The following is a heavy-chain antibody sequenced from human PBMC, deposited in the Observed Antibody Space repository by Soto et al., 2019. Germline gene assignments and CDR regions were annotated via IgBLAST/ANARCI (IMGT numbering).Heavy chain of an antibody. V-gene: IGHV1-2*04. CDR1: GYSFTDYH. CDR3: ARGHSTDCSNGVCSFFYNHEMDV. J-gene: IGHJ6*02. D-gene: IGHD2-8*01. Sequence: ASVKVSCKASGYSFTDYHIHWVRQAPGQGLEWLGRINPKSGGTSTAQKFQGWVTMTRDRSISTVYMELTRLRSDDTAVYFCARGHSTDCSNGVCSFFYNHEMDVWGQGTTVTVSS. CDR2: INPKSGGT.